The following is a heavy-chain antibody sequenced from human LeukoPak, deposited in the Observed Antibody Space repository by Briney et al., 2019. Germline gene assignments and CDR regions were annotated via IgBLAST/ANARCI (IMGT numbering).Heavy chain of an antibody. CDR2: ISYDGNNK. CDR3: AREFSGSYYY. Sequence: SGGPLRLSCGPSGFTFNSYAMLGARQAPGEGLEWVAVISYDGNNKYYADSVKGRFTISRDNSKNTLYMQMNSLRAEDTAVYYCAREFSGSYYYWGQGTLVTVSS. J-gene: IGHJ4*02. D-gene: IGHD1-26*01. V-gene: IGHV3-30-3*01. CDR1: GFTFNSYA.